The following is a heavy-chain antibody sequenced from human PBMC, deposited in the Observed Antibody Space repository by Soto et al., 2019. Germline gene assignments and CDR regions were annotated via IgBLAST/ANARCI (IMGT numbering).Heavy chain of an antibody. J-gene: IGHJ3*02. CDR3: VKDSGNESSCSDPFDI. V-gene: IGHV3-30*18. CDR1: GFTFSHYG. CDR2: ISYDGTNK. Sequence: QVQLVESGGGVVQPGRSLRLSCAASGFTFSHYGMHWVRQAPGKGLEWVAIISYDGTNKDYADSVRGRFTLSRDNSKSTLFLQMNSLGAEDTAVYYFVKDSGNESSCSDPFDIWGPGTMVTVSS. D-gene: IGHD3-22*01.